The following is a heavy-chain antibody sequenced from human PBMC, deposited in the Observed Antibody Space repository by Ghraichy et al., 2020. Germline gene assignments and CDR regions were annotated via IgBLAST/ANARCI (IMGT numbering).Heavy chain of an antibody. CDR1: GFIFSDYA. CDR2: LSDSSTYI. CDR3: AKDYSKFFRVSIGIDY. D-gene: IGHD3-3*01. V-gene: IGHV3-23*01. Sequence: GGSLRLSCAASGFIFSDYAMTWVRQAPGKGLEWVSSLSDSSTYIFYADSVKGRFTISRDNSRNTLYLEMNSLRAEDTAIYFCAKDYSKFFRVSIGIDYWGQGTLVTVSS. J-gene: IGHJ4*02.